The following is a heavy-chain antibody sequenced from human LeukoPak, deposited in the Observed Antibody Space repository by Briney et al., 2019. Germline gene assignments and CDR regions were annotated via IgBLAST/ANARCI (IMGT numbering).Heavy chain of an antibody. D-gene: IGHD3-10*01. CDR2: IIPILRIA. Sequence: SSLKVSCKASGGTFSGYTISCVRQAPEQGLECMGRIIPILRIAEYDQKCQARVTITADKSTSTAYMELSSLRSEDTAVYYCARGRLGSYYWNDAFDIWGQGTMVTASS. J-gene: IGHJ3*02. V-gene: IGHV1-69*02. CDR3: ARGRLGSYYWNDAFDI. CDR1: GGTFSGYT.